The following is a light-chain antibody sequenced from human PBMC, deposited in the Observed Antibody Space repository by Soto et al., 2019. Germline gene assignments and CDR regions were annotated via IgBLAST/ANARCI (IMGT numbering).Light chain of an antibody. V-gene: IGKV3-20*01. CDR2: GAS. CDR3: QQYGSSPPIT. J-gene: IGKJ5*01. CDR1: QGVSSN. Sequence: EIVMTQSPATLSVSPGERATLPFSASQGVSSNLAWYQQKPGQAPRLLIYGASSRGTGIPDRFSGSGSGTDFTLTISRLEPEDFAVYYCQQYGSSPPITFGQGTRLEIK.